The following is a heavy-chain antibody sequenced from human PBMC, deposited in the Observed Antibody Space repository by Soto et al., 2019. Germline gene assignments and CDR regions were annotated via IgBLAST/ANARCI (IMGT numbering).Heavy chain of an antibody. J-gene: IGHJ4*02. V-gene: IGHV3-11*01. CDR1: GFNFGDYY. CDR2: ISGSGFTI. D-gene: IGHD3-22*01. CDR3: ARVVDSGYYPDY. Sequence: KPGGSLRLSCAASGFNFGDYYMTWIRQAPGKGLEWVSYISGSGFTIYYADSVKGRFTISRDNAKNSVLLQMNSLRADDTAMYYCARVVDSGYYPDYWGQGTLVTVSS.